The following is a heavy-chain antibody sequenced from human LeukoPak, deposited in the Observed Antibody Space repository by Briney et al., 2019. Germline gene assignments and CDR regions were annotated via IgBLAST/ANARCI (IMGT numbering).Heavy chain of an antibody. CDR3: ARLTRRYYFDY. J-gene: IGHJ4*02. Sequence: GGSLRLSCAASGLTFSSYWMSWVRQAPGKGLEWVANIKQDGSEKYYVDSVKGRFTISRDNAKNSLYLQMNSLRAEGTAVYYCARLTRRYYFDYWGQGTLVTVSS. CDR1: GLTFSSYW. CDR2: IKQDGSEK. D-gene: IGHD1-1*01. V-gene: IGHV3-7*04.